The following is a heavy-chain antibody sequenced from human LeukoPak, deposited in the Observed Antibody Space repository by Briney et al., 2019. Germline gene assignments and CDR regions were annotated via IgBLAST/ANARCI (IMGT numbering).Heavy chain of an antibody. Sequence: GGSLRLSCAASGFTFSSYWMHWVRQAPGKGLVWVSRINSDGSSTSYADSVKGRFTISRDNAKNTLYLQMNSLRAEDTAVYYCARDSLPVAARKARDYYYYYYMDVWGKGTTVTVSS. V-gene: IGHV3-74*01. CDR2: INSDGSST. CDR3: ARDSLPVAARKARDYYYYYYMDV. CDR1: GFTFSSYW. D-gene: IGHD6-6*01. J-gene: IGHJ6*03.